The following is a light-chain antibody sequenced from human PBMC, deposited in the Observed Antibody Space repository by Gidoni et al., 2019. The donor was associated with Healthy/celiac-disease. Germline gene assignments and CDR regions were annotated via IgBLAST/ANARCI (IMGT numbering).Light chain of an antibody. CDR2: EGS. V-gene: IGLV2-23*01. Sequence: QSALTQPASVSGSPGQSITISCTGTSSDVGSYNLVSWYQQHPGKAPKLMIYEGSKRPSGVSNRFSGSKSGNTASLTIYGLQAEDEADYYCCSYAGRGVFGTGTKVTVL. CDR3: CSYAGRGV. CDR1: SSDVGSYNL. J-gene: IGLJ1*01.